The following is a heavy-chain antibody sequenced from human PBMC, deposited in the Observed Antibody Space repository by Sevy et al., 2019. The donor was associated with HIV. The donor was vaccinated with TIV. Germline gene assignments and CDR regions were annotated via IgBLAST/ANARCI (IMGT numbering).Heavy chain of an antibody. D-gene: IGHD3-22*01. CDR1: GYTLTEFS. Sequence: ASVKVSSKISGYTLTEFSMRWVRQVPGKGLEWMGSFDPEDAKTIYAQKFQGRVTMTEDTSTDTAYMELRSLRSEDTAMYYCAITREYYSDSSGYFDYWGQGTLVTVSS. CDR3: AITREYYSDSSGYFDY. V-gene: IGHV1-24*01. J-gene: IGHJ4*02. CDR2: FDPEDAKT.